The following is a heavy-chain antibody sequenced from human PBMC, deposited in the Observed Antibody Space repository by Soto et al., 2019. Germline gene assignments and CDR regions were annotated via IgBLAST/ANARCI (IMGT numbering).Heavy chain of an antibody. Sequence: QVHLVQSGAEVKKPGSSVKVSCKASGGSFRRYAISWVRQAPGQGLEWMGGILPIFRSPSHAQKFQGRVTITADESTSTAFLELTSLTSEDTAIYYCVIGDCTSTSCSYYCYGLDVWGQGTTVTVSS. V-gene: IGHV1-69*01. CDR1: GGSFRRYA. CDR3: VIGDCTSTSCSYYCYGLDV. CDR2: ILPIFRSP. D-gene: IGHD2-2*01. J-gene: IGHJ6*02.